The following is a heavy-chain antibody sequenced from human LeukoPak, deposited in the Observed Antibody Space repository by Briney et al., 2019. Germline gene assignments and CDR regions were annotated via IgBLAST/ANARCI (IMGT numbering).Heavy chain of an antibody. Sequence: ASVKVSCKASGYTFISYAMHWVRQAPGHRLEWMGWINAGNGNTKFSQKFQGRVTITGDTSASTAYMELSSLRSEDTAVYYCASTKNTLRFLEWYKLDYWGQGTLVTVSS. D-gene: IGHD3-3*01. CDR3: ASTKNTLRFLEWYKLDY. CDR1: GYTFISYA. V-gene: IGHV1-3*01. CDR2: INAGNGNT. J-gene: IGHJ4*02.